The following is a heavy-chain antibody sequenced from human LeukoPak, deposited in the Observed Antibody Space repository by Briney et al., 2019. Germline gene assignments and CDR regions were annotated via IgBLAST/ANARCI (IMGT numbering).Heavy chain of an antibody. D-gene: IGHD4-11*01. V-gene: IGHV4-4*07. Sequence: PSETLSLTCTVSGGSISSYYWSWIRQPAGKGLEWIGRIYTSGGTNYNPSLESRVTMSVDTSKNQFSLKLSSVTAADTAVYYRARSPDYSNTVSPYYFDYWGQGTLVTVSS. CDR3: ARSPDYSNTVSPYYFDY. J-gene: IGHJ4*02. CDR1: GGSISSYY. CDR2: IYTSGGT.